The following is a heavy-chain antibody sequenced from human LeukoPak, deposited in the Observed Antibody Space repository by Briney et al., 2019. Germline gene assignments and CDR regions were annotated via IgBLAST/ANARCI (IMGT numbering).Heavy chain of an antibody. CDR1: GGSISGYY. CDR3: ARDSGDFWSGYYSHYFDY. CDR2: IYYSGST. D-gene: IGHD3-3*01. J-gene: IGHJ4*02. Sequence: SETLSLTCTVSGGSISGYYWSWIRQPPGKGLEWIGYIYYSGSTNYNPSLKSRVTISVDTSKNQFSLKLSSVTAADTAVYYCARDSGDFWSGYYSHYFDYWGQGTLVTVSS. V-gene: IGHV4-59*01.